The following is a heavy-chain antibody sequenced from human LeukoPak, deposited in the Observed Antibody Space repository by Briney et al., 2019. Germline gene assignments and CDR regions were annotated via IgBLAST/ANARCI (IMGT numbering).Heavy chain of an antibody. CDR3: AKDQFHYYDSSGYDY. J-gene: IGHJ4*02. V-gene: IGHV3-30*18. D-gene: IGHD3-22*01. CDR2: ISYDGSNK. Sequence: GGSLRLSCAASGFTFSSYGMHWVRQAPGKGLEWVAVISYDGSNKYYADSVKGRFTISRDNSKNTLYLQMNSLRAEDTAVYYCAKDQFHYYDSSGYDYWGQGTLVTVSS. CDR1: GFTFSSYG.